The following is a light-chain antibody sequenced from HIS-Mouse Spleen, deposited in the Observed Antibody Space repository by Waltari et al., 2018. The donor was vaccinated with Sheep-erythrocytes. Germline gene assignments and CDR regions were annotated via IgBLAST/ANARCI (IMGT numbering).Light chain of an antibody. V-gene: IGLV3-10*01. CDR2: EDS. Sequence: SYELTQPPSVSVSPGQTARIPCSGDALPTHYAYWYQQKSGQAPVLVIYEDSKRPSGIPERFSGSSSGTMATLTISGAQVEDEADYYCYSTDSSGNHSVFGGGTKLTVL. CDR1: ALPTHY. CDR3: YSTDSSGNHSV. J-gene: IGLJ2*01.